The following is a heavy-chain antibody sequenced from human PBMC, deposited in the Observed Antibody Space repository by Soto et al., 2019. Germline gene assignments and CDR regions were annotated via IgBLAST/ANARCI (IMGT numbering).Heavy chain of an antibody. V-gene: IGHV4-31*03. Sequence: SETLSLTCTVSGGSISSGGYYWSWIRQHPGKGLEWIGYIYYSGSTYYNPSLKSRVTISVDTSKNQFSLKLSSVTAADTAVYYCARDQGVVVPALVIYYYYGMDVWGQGTTVTVSS. D-gene: IGHD2-2*01. CDR1: GGSISSGGYY. CDR3: ARDQGVVVPALVIYYYYGMDV. CDR2: IYYSGST. J-gene: IGHJ6*02.